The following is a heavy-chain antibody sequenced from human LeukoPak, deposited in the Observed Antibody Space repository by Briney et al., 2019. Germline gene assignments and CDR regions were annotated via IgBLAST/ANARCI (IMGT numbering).Heavy chain of an antibody. J-gene: IGHJ4*02. CDR3: ARDRITFGGVYYFDY. CDR2: ISSSSSTI. Sequence: PGGSLRLSCAASGFTFSSYSMNWVRQAPGKGLEWVSYISSSSSTIYYADSVKGRFTISRDNAKNSLYLQMNSLRAEDTAVYYCARDRITFGGVYYFDYWGQGTLVTVSS. V-gene: IGHV3-48*01. D-gene: IGHD3-16*01. CDR1: GFTFSSYS.